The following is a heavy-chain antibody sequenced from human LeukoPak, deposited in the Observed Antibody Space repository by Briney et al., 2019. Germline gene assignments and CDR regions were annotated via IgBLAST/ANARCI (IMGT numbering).Heavy chain of an antibody. V-gene: IGHV3-48*04. CDR3: ARGQYSSGWYFNWFDP. CDR1: GFTFSTYS. CDR2: ISSSRSTI. J-gene: IGHJ5*02. Sequence: PGGSLRLSCAASGFTFSTYSMNWVRQAPGKGLEWVSYISSSRSTIYYADSVKGRFTISRDNAKNSLFLQMNSLRAEDTAMYYCARGQYSSGWYFNWFDPWGQGTQVTVSS. D-gene: IGHD6-19*01.